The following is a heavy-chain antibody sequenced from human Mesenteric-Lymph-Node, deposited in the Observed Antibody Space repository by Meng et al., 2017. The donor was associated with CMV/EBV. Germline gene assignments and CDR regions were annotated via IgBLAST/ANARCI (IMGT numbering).Heavy chain of an antibody. V-gene: IGHV3-48*04. J-gene: IGHJ4*02. D-gene: IGHD2-2*01. CDR1: GFTFSDYS. CDR3: ARGFHRLQDCTSTRCPPFDH. CDR2: ISSRSTTI. Sequence: GESLKISYAASGFTFSDYSMNWVRQAPGKGLEWVSYISSRSTTIYYADSVKGRFTISRDNAQNSVFLQMNSLRAEDTAVYYCARGFHRLQDCTSTRCPPFDHWGQGTLVTVSS.